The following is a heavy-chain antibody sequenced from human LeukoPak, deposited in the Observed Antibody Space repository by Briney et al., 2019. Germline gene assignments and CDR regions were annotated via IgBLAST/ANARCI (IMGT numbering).Heavy chain of an antibody. D-gene: IGHD5-24*01. CDR3: AKDDGGYNYVYYFDY. CDR1: GFTFSSYE. J-gene: IGHJ4*02. V-gene: IGHV3-48*03. Sequence: GGSLRLSCAASGFTFSSYEMNWVRQAPGKGLEWVSYISSSGSTIYYADSVKGRFTISRDNAKNSLYLQMNSLRAEDTAVYYCAKDDGGYNYVYYFDYWGQGTLVTVSS. CDR2: ISSSGSTI.